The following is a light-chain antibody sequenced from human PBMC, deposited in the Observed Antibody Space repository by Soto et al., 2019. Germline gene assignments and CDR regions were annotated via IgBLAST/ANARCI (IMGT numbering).Light chain of an antibody. CDR2: GAS. V-gene: IGKV4-1*01. CDR3: QQHYITPIT. Sequence: DVVMTPSPDSLPVSLRGRATINCKSSQRVLYSSNNRSYLAWYQQKLGQPPKLLIYGASTRESGVPDRFTGSGSGTDFTLTINRLQAEDVAVYYCQQHYITPITFGQGTRLEIK. CDR1: QRVLYSSNNRSY. J-gene: IGKJ5*01.